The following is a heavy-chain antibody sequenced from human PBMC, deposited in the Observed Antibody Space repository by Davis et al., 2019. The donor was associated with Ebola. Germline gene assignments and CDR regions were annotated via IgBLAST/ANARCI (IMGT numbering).Heavy chain of an antibody. J-gene: IGHJ4*02. D-gene: IGHD2-8*01. CDR3: ARDLPDVSMVYATYYFDY. CDR1: GFTFSSYW. V-gene: IGHV3-7*03. Sequence: GESLKISCAASGFTFSSYWMTWVRQSPGKGLEWVASIRQDGSETHYVDSVKGRFTISRDNAKNSLYLQMNSLRAEDTAVYYCARDLPDVSMVYATYYFDYWGQGTLVTVSS. CDR2: IRQDGSET.